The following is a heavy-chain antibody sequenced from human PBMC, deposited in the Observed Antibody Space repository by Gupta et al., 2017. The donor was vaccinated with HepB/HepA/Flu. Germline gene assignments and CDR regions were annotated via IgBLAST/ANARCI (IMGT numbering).Heavy chain of an antibody. D-gene: IGHD3-22*01. CDR2: ISGDGGST. CDR3: ATDSSGYMVY. Sequence: EVQLVESGGGVVQPGGSLRLSCAASGFTFDDYAMHWVRQAPGKGLEWVSLISGDGGSTYYADSVKGRFTISRDNSKNSLYLQMNSLRTEDTALYYCATDSSGYMVYWGQGTLVTVSS. J-gene: IGHJ4*02. CDR1: GFTFDDYA. V-gene: IGHV3-43*02.